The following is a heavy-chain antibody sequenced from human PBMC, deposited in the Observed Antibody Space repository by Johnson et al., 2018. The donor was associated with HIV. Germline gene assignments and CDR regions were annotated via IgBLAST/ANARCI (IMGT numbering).Heavy chain of an antibody. CDR2: IYSGDTT. CDR3: AREALDAFDI. CDR1: GFTVSSNY. J-gene: IGHJ3*02. Sequence: VQLVESGGDLVQPGGSLRLSCVASGFTVSSNYLSWVRQAPGKGLEWVSVIYSGDTTYYADSMRGRFTISRDNSKNTLFLQMNSLRVDDTAVYYCAREALDAFDIWGQGTMVTVSS. V-gene: IGHV3-66*01.